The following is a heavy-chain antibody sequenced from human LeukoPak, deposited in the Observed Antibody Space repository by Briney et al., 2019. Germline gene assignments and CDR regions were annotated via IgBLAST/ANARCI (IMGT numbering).Heavy chain of an antibody. CDR3: ARGGFCSGAGSRGGFDV. V-gene: IGHV3-74*01. D-gene: IGHD2-15*01. Sequence: GGSLRLSCAASGFTFSLSWMHWVRQAPGKGLEWVSSINYDARSRTYADSVKGRLTISRDNAENTLFLQMHSLRAEDTAVYYCARGGFCSGAGSRGGFDVWGQGSMVSVSS. J-gene: IGHJ3*01. CDR1: GFTFSLSW. CDR2: INYDARSR.